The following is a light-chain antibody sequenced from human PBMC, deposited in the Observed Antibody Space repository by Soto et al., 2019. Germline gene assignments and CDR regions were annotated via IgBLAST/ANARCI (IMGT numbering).Light chain of an antibody. CDR1: QSVSSTY. J-gene: IGKJ1*01. CDR3: QQYGSSPQT. V-gene: IGKV3-20*01. Sequence: IVLTQSPGTLSLSPAERATLSCRASQSVSSTYLAWYQQKPGQAPRLLIYGASDRATGIPDRFSGSGSGTDFTLTISRLEPEDFAVYYCQQYGSSPQTFGQGTKVDI. CDR2: GAS.